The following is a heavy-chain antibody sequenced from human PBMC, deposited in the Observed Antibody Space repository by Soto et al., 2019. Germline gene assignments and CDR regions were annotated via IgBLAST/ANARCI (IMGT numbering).Heavy chain of an antibody. V-gene: IGHV3-23*01. D-gene: IGHD3-10*01. CDR3: ANSLGRRDDY. J-gene: IGHJ4*02. Sequence: PGGYLRLSCAASGFTFSSYAMSWVRQAPGEGLEWVSGISGSGGSTYYADSVKGRFTISRDSSKNTLNLQMNSLRAGDTAVYYCANSLGRRDDYWGQGTLVTVSS. CDR1: GFTFSSYA. CDR2: ISGSGGST.